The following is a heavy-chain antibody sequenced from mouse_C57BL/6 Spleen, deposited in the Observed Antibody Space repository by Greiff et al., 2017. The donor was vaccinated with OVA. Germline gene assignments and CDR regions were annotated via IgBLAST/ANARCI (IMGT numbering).Heavy chain of an antibody. CDR2: IWSDGST. CDR3: ARHDWDDSGAMDY. D-gene: IGHD2-4*01. V-gene: IGHV2-6-1*01. J-gene: IGHJ4*01. Sequence: VQVVESGPGLVAPSQSLSITCTVSGFSLTSYGVHWVRQPPGKGLEWLVVIWSDGSTTYNSALKSRLSISKDNSKSQVFLKMNSLQTDDTAMYYCARHDWDDSGAMDYWGQGTSVTVSS. CDR1: GFSLTSYG.